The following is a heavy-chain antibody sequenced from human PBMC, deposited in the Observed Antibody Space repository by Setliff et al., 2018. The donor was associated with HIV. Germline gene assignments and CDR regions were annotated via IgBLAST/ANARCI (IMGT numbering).Heavy chain of an antibody. CDR1: DDSISSYY. Sequence: SETLSLTCTVSDDSISSYYWSWIRQPPGKGLEWIGYIYYTGTTKYNPSLKSRVTISIDTSKNQFSLKLTSVSAADTAVYYCARGVAAAGMLMDVWGKGTTVTVSS. CDR2: IYYTGTT. J-gene: IGHJ6*03. CDR3: ARGVAAAGMLMDV. D-gene: IGHD6-13*01. V-gene: IGHV4-59*12.